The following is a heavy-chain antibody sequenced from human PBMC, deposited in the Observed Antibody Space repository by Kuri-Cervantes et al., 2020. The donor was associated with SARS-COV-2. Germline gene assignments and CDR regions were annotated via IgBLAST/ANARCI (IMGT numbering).Heavy chain of an antibody. CDR2: IYYSGST. J-gene: IGHJ4*02. Sequence: GSLRLSCTVSGGSISSYYWSWIRQPPGKGLEWIGYIYYSGSTNYNPSLKSRVTISVDTSKNQFSLKLSSVTAADTAVYYCAIGSWNYPFDYWGQGTLVTSPQ. CDR3: AIGSWNYPFDY. V-gene: IGHV4-59*01. CDR1: GGSISSYY. D-gene: IGHD1-7*01.